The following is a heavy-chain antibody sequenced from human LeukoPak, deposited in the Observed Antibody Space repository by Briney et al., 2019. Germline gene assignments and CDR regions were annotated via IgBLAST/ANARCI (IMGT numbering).Heavy chain of an antibody. CDR1: GFSFSTHN. Sequence: GGSLRLSCVASGFSFSTHNMNWVRQAPGQGLEWVSSIGRDSSYVYYADSLKGRFTISRDDAKNSLYLQMNSLRAEDTAVYYCARDQAVAGPNWFDPWGQGTLVTVSS. V-gene: IGHV3-21*01. CDR2: IGRDSSYV. CDR3: ARDQAVAGPNWFDP. J-gene: IGHJ5*02. D-gene: IGHD6-19*01.